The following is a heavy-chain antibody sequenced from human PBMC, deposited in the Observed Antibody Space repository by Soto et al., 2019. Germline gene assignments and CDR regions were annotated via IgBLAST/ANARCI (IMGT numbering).Heavy chain of an antibody. D-gene: IGHD5-18*01. Sequence: QLQLQESGPGLVKPSETLSLTCTVSGGSISSSSYYWGWIRQPPGKGLEWIGSIYYSGSTYYNPSLKSRVTLPVDTSKNQFSLKLSSVTAADTAVYYCARLGSLKTWIQLWYFDYWGQGTLVTVSS. V-gene: IGHV4-39*01. CDR3: ARLGSLKTWIQLWYFDY. CDR2: IYYSGST. CDR1: GGSISSSSYY. J-gene: IGHJ4*02.